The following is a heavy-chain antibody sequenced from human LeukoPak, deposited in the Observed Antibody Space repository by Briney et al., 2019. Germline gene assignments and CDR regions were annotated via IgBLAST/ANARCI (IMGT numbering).Heavy chain of an antibody. V-gene: IGHV1-69*05. Sequence: GASVKVSCEASGGTFSSYAISWVRQAPGQGLEWMGGIIPIFGTANYAQKFQGRVTITTDESTSTAYMELSSLRSEDTAVYYCARSPPTMDYYYYYMDVWGKGTTVTVSS. CDR3: ARSPPTMDYYYYYMDV. J-gene: IGHJ6*03. CDR2: IIPIFGTA. D-gene: IGHD3-10*01. CDR1: GGTFSSYA.